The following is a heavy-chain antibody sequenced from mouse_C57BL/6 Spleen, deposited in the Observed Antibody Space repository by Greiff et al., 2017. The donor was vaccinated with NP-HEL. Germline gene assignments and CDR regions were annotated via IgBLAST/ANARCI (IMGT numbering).Heavy chain of an antibody. D-gene: IGHD2-1*01. Sequence: EVKLMESGGGLVQPGGSMKLSCVASGFTFSNYWMNWVRQSPEKGLEWVAQIRLKSDNYATHYAESVKGRFTISRDDSKSSVYLQMNNLRAEDTGIYYCTYGNYLAWFAYWGQGTLVTVSA. CDR2: IRLKSDNYAT. J-gene: IGHJ3*01. CDR1: GFTFSNYW. V-gene: IGHV6-3*01. CDR3: TYGNYLAWFAY.